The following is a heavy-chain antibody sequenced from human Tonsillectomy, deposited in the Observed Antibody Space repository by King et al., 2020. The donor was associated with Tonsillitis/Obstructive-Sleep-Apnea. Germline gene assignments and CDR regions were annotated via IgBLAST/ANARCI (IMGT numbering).Heavy chain of an antibody. CDR1: GFTFSSYW. CDR3: ARDPDYADY. J-gene: IGHJ4*02. Sequence: DVQLVESGGGLVQPGGSQRLSCAASGFTFSSYWMSWVRQAPGKGLEWVANIEQDGSEKYYVDSVKGRFAISRDNAKNSLYLQMNSLRADDTAVYYCARDPDYADYWGQGTLVTVSS. D-gene: IGHD4-17*01. V-gene: IGHV3-7*03. CDR2: IEQDGSEK.